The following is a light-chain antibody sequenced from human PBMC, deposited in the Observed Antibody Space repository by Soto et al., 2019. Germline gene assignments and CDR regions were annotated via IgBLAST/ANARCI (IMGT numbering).Light chain of an antibody. CDR3: SSYTGSSTPV. CDR2: EVS. Sequence: QSALTQPASVSGSPGQSITISCIGTSSDVGGYNYVSWYQHHPGKAPKLMIYEVSNRPSGVSNRFSGSKSGNTASLTISGLQAEDGADYYCSSYTGSSTPVFGGGTKLTVL. J-gene: IGLJ3*02. CDR1: SSDVGGYNY. V-gene: IGLV2-14*01.